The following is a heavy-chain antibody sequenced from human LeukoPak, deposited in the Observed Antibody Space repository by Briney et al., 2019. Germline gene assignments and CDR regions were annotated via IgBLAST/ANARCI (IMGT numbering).Heavy chain of an antibody. CDR3: ARCGGSCYYSDY. Sequence: GSLRLSCAASGFTFSSYWMHWIRQPPGKGLEWIGEINHSGSTNYNPSLKSRVTISVDTSKNQFSLKLSSVTAADTAVYYCARCGGSCYYSDYWGQGTLVTVSS. CDR2: INHSGST. V-gene: IGHV4-34*01. CDR1: GFTFSSYW. D-gene: IGHD2-15*01. J-gene: IGHJ4*02.